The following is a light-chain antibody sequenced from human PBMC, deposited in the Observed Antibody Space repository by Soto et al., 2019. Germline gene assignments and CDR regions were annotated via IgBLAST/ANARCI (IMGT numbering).Light chain of an antibody. CDR1: SGHSSYI. CDR3: ETWDSNTKL. Sequence: QPVLTQSSSASASLGSSVKLTCTLSSGHSSYIIAWHQQQPGMAPRYLMKLEGSGSYNKGSGVPDRFSGSSSGADRYLTISNLRSEDEADYYCETWDSNTKLFGEGTKLTVL. CDR2: LEGSGSY. V-gene: IGLV4-60*03. J-gene: IGLJ3*02.